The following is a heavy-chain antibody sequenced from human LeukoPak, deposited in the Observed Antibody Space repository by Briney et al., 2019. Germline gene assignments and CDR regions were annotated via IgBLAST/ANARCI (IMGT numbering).Heavy chain of an antibody. V-gene: IGHV3-48*01. Sequence: PGGSLRLSCAASGFTTSTYSMGWVRQAPGKGLEWVSYIGSTSIYADSVKGRFTISRDNAKRSLYLQMNSLRAEDTAVYYCARDGPPAGAGDFDYWGQGTPVTVSS. CDR3: ARDGPPAGAGDFDY. CDR2: IGSTSI. CDR1: GFTTSTYS. D-gene: IGHD2-2*01. J-gene: IGHJ4*02.